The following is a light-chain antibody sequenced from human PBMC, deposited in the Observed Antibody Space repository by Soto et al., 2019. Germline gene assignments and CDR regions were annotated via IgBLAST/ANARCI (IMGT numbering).Light chain of an antibody. CDR2: GAS. CDR3: QQHGTSPWT. CDR1: QSVSSSY. J-gene: IGKJ1*01. Sequence: EIVLTQSPGTLSLSPGERATLSCRASQSVSSSYLAWYQQKPGQAPRLLIYGASSRATGIPDRFSGSGSGTNFTLTISRLGPEDFEVYYCQQHGTSPWTFGQGTKVDIK. V-gene: IGKV3-20*01.